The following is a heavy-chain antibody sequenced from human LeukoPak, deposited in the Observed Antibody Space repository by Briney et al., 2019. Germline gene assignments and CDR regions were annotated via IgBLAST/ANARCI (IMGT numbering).Heavy chain of an antibody. Sequence: PSETLSLICTVSGGSISSGGYYWSWIRQHPGKGLEWIGYIYYSGSTYYNPSLRGRVTISVDTSKNQFSLKLSSVTAADTAVYYCARGLGRRDAFDIWGQGTMVTVSS. V-gene: IGHV4-31*03. D-gene: IGHD1-26*01. J-gene: IGHJ3*02. CDR3: ARGLGRRDAFDI. CDR1: GGSISSGGYY. CDR2: IYYSGST.